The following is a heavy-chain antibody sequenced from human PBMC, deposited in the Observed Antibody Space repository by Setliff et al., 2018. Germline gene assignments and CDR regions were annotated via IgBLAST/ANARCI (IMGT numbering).Heavy chain of an antibody. Sequence: SETLSLTCSVSGYSIITGYYWAWTRRLPGRGLEWIGSIFYNGMAYYNPSLKSRVTMSVDTSKRQFSLKLTSVTAADTAVYYCARMSGFQYMDVWGKGTTVTVSS. D-gene: IGHD3-3*01. J-gene: IGHJ6*03. V-gene: IGHV4-38-2*02. CDR3: ARMSGFQYMDV. CDR2: IFYNGMA. CDR1: GYSIITGYY.